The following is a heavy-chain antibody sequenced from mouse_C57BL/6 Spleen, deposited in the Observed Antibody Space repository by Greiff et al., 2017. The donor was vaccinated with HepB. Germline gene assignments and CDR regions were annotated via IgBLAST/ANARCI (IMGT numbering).Heavy chain of an antibody. D-gene: IGHD1-1*01. CDR3: ARYPGSSPFYAMDY. Sequence: EVQVVESGGGLVQPGGSLSLSCAASGFTFTDYYMSWVRQPPGKALEWLGFIRNKANGYTPEYSASVKGRFTISRDNSQSILYLQMNALSAEDSATYYCARYPGSSPFYAMDYWGQGTSVTVSS. V-gene: IGHV7-3*01. J-gene: IGHJ4*01. CDR2: IRNKANGYTP. CDR1: GFTFTDYY.